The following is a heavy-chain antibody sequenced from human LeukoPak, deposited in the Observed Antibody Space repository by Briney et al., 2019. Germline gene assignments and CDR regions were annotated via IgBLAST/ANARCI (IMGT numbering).Heavy chain of an antibody. Sequence: GGSLRLSCAVSGFTLSDHYMDWVRQAPGQGLELVGRSRNKANRHTTDYAASLKDRFSIYRDDSKNSRYLQMNNLKTEDTAVYYCTRYELATDAFDIWGQGTIVTVSS. D-gene: IGHD1-7*01. J-gene: IGHJ3*02. CDR1: GFTLSDHY. CDR2: SRNKANRHTT. V-gene: IGHV3-72*01. CDR3: TRYELATDAFDI.